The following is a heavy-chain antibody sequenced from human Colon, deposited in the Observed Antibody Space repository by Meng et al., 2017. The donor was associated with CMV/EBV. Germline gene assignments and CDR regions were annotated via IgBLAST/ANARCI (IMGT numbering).Heavy chain of an antibody. CDR2: ITWNSETI. CDR3: AKDVGANFFYGLDV. J-gene: IGHJ6*02. D-gene: IGHD1-26*01. V-gene: IGHV3-9*01. CDR1: GFTFDDHA. Sequence: SLKISCAASGFTFDDHAMHWVRQVPGKGPEWVAGITWNSETIAYGDSVKGRFTVSRDNAKTALYLQINSLRAEDTALYYCAKDVGANFFYGLDVWGQGTTVTVSS.